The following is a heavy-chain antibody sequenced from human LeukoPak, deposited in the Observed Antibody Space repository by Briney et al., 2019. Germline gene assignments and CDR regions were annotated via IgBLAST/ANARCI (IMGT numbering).Heavy chain of an antibody. CDR3: ARKTVVGSYFDY. D-gene: IGHD4-23*01. Sequence: GGSLRLSCTASGFTFSSYWMSWVRQAPGKGLEWVANIKQDGSDKYYVDSVKGRFTISRDNAKNSLYLQINSLRAEDTAVYYCARKTVVGSYFDYWGQGTPVTVSS. J-gene: IGHJ4*02. CDR1: GFTFSSYW. V-gene: IGHV3-7*03. CDR2: IKQDGSDK.